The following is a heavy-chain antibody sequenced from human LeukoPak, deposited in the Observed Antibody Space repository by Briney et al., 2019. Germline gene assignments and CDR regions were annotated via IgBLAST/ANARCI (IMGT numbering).Heavy chain of an antibody. J-gene: IGHJ4*02. CDR1: GFTFSSYA. CDR3: AKHKENYGDSCLDDY. D-gene: IGHD4-17*01. Sequence: GGSLRLSCAASGFTFSSYAMHWVRQAPGKGLGWVAVISYDGSNKYYADSVKGRFTISRDNSKNTLYLQMNSLRGEDTAVYYCAKHKENYGDSCLDDYWGQGTLVTVPS. CDR2: ISYDGSNK. V-gene: IGHV3-30-3*02.